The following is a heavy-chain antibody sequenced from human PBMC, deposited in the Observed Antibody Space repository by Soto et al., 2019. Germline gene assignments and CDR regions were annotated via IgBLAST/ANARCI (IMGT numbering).Heavy chain of an antibody. CDR2: ISSSSSHT. J-gene: IGHJ4*02. CDR3: ARDLGWDGSLGY. D-gene: IGHD1-26*01. Sequence: QVQLVESGGGLVKPGGSLRLSCAASGFSFSDYYMSWIRQSPGKGLEWVSYISSSSSHTSYADSVKGRFTISRDNAKNSLYLQMNSLRAEDTAVYYCARDLGWDGSLGYWGQGTLVTVSS. CDR1: GFSFSDYY. V-gene: IGHV3-11*05.